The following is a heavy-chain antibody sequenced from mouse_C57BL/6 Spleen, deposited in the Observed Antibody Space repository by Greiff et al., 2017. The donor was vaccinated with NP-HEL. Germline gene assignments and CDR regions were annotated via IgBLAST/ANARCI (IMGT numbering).Heavy chain of an antibody. Sequence: VQLQQPGAELVKPGASVKMSCKASGYTFTSYWITWVKQRPGQGLEWIGDIYPGSGSTNYNEKFKSKATLTVDTSSSTAYMQLSSLTSEDSAVYYCARSGYYGSSPTRFAYWGQGTLVTVSA. V-gene: IGHV1-55*01. CDR3: ARSGYYGSSPTRFAY. J-gene: IGHJ3*01. CDR2: IYPGSGST. CDR1: GYTFTSYW. D-gene: IGHD1-1*01.